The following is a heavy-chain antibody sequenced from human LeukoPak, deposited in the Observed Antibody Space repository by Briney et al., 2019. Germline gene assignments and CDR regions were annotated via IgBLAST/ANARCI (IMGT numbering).Heavy chain of an antibody. V-gene: IGHV4-4*07. D-gene: IGHD3-16*01. J-gene: IGHJ5*02. CDR2: IYTSGST. Sequence: SETLSLTCTVSGGSISSYYWSWIRQPAGKGLEWIGRIYTSGSTNYNPSLKSRVTMSVDTSKNQFSLKLSSVTAADTAVYYCAGFAVIEDPYNWFDPWGQGTLVTVSS. CDR3: AGFAVIEDPYNWFDP. CDR1: GGSISSYY.